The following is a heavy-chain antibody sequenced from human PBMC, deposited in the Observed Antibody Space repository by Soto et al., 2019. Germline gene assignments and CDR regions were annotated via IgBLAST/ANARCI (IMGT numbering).Heavy chain of an antibody. CDR3: ATSVNSAMAFDY. D-gene: IGHD5-18*01. Sequence: QVQLVQSGAEVKKPGASVKVSCKASGYTFTHYYMHWVRQAPGQGLEWMGIINPNGGSTTYANRFRAGFTMTRDASTSTFFMPLISLKSADSSLYSCATSVNSAMAFDYWGQGTLVTVSS. J-gene: IGHJ4*02. CDR2: INPNGGST. CDR1: GYTFTHYY. V-gene: IGHV1-46*01.